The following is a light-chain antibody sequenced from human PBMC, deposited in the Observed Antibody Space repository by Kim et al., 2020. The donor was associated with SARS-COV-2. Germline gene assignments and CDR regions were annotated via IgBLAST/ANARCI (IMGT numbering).Light chain of an antibody. CDR3: QQYDSAPWT. CDR2: GAS. J-gene: IGKJ1*01. Sequence: AAVGGGDTITCRASQAISTYLAWYQQKPGMVTKVLIYGASALRSGVPSRFSGSGSGTDFTLTISSLQPEDVATYYCQQYDSAPWTFGQGTKVDIK. CDR1: QAISTY. V-gene: IGKV1-27*01.